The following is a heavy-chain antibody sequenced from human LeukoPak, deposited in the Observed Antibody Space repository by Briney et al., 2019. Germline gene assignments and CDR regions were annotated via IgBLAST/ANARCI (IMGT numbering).Heavy chain of an antibody. CDR1: GFTFSSYA. CDR3: ARVQGSYGGSVDC. CDR2: MKYDGSAT. D-gene: IGHD1-26*01. Sequence: GGSLRLSCAASGFTFSSYAMSWVRQAPGKGLEWVASMKYDGSATYYVDSVKGRFTISRDNARNSVYVQMNSLRAEDTAVYYCARVQGSYGGSVDCWGQGTLVTVSS. V-gene: IGHV3-7*04. J-gene: IGHJ4*02.